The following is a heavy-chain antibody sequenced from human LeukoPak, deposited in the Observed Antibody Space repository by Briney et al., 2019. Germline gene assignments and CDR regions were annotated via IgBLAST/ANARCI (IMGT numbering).Heavy chain of an antibody. Sequence: GASVKVSCKASGYTFTGYYMHWVRQAPGQGLEWVGWINPNSGDTNYAQNFQGRVTMTRDTSISTAYMELSWLSPDDTAVYYCARDQAATNTQVRFCLDWGQGTLVTVPS. CDR1: GYTFTGYY. V-gene: IGHV1-2*02. CDR2: INPNSGDT. J-gene: IGHJ4*02. CDR3: ARDQAATNTQVRFCLD. D-gene: IGHD3-9*01.